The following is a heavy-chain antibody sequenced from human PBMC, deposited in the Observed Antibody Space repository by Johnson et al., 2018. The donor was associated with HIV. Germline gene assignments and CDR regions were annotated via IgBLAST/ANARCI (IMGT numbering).Heavy chain of an antibody. D-gene: IGHD5-18*01. V-gene: IGHV3-66*02. CDR2: IYIGDNT. J-gene: IGHJ3*01. CDR3: ARVSLAYSYGYDALDF. Sequence: VQLVESGGGLVQPGGSLRLSCADSRLSVSKNYMSWVRQAPGKGLEWVSLIYIGDNTQYADSVKGRFTISRDNSKNTLFLQMNSLRPEDTAVYFCARVSLAYSYGYDALDFWGQGTMVTVSS. CDR1: RLSVSKNY.